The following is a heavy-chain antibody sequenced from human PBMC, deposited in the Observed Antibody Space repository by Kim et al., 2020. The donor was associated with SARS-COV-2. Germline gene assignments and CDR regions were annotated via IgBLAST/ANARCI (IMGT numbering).Heavy chain of an antibody. D-gene: IGHD3-3*01. CDR3: ARDLTITIFGVVIDYYYMDV. CDR2: ISSSGSTI. V-gene: IGHV3-48*03. J-gene: IGHJ6*03. Sequence: GGSLRLSCAASGFTFSSYEMNWVRQAPGKGLEWVSYISSSGSTIYYADSVKGRFTISRDNAKNSLYLQMNSLRAEDTAVYYCARDLTITIFGVVIDYYYMDVWGKGTTVTVSS. CDR1: GFTFSSYE.